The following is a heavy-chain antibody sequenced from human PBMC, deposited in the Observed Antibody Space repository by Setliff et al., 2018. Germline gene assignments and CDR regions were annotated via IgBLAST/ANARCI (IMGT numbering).Heavy chain of an antibody. CDR2: MNPNSGNT. D-gene: IGHD3-10*01. V-gene: IGHV1-8*02. J-gene: IGHJ5*02. CDR1: GYTFTSYG. Sequence: ASVKVSCKASGYTFTSYGISWVRQAPGQGLEWMGWMNPNSGNTGYAQKFQGRVTMTRNTSISTAYMELGSLRSEDTAVYYCARAELLWFGGFDPWGQGTLVTVSS. CDR3: ARAELLWFGGFDP.